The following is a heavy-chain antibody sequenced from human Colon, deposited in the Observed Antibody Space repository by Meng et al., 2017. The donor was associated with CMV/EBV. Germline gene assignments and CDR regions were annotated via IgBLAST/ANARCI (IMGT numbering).Heavy chain of an antibody. J-gene: IGHJ4*02. CDR2: TYYRSKWYN. D-gene: IGHD1-26*01. CDR1: GDSVSSNSVA. CDR3: ARHNGGTYRFDC. V-gene: IGHV6-1*01. Sequence: QVQLQQSGPGLVKPSKTPSLTCVISGDSVSSNSVAWAWIRQSPSRGLEWLGRTYYRSKWYNDYAMFVKSRITISQDTSKNQFSLQLNSVTPEDTAVYYCARHNGGTYRFDCWGQGTLVTVFS.